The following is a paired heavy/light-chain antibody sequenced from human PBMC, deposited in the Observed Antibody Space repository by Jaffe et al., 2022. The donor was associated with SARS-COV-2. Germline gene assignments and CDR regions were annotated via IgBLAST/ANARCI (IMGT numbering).Light chain of an antibody. CDR3: QSYDSSLSGQEV. CDR2: GNS. CDR1: SSNIGAGYD. Sequence: QSVLTQPPSVSGAPGQRVTISCTGSSSNIGAGYDVHWYQQLPGTAPKLLIYGNSNRPSGVPDRFSGSKSGTSASLAITGLQAEDEADYYCQSYDSSLSGQEVFGGGTKLTVL. J-gene: IGLJ2*01. V-gene: IGLV1-40*01.
Heavy chain of an antibody. V-gene: IGHV3-11*01. D-gene: IGHD6-13*01. CDR3: ARSLPGIAAQWADY. Sequence: QVQLVESGGGLVKPGGSLRLSCAASGFTFSDYYMSWIRQAPGKGLEWVSYISSSGSTIYYADSVKGRFTISRDNAKNSLYLQMNSLRAEDTAVYYCARSLPGIAAQWADYWGQGTLVTVSS. J-gene: IGHJ4*02. CDR1: GFTFSDYY. CDR2: ISSSGSTI.